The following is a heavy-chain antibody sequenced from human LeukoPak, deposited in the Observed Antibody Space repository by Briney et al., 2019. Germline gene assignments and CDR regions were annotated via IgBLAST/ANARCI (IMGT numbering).Heavy chain of an antibody. J-gene: IGHJ5*02. D-gene: IGHD2-2*01. Sequence: ASVKVSCKASGYTFTGYYMHWVRQAPGQGLEWMGWINPNSGGTNYVQKFQGRVTMTRDTSISTAYMELSRLRSDDTAVYYCARDRGYCSSTSCSPGGYNWFDPWGQGTLVTVSS. V-gene: IGHV1-2*02. CDR2: INPNSGGT. CDR1: GYTFTGYY. CDR3: ARDRGYCSSTSCSPGGYNWFDP.